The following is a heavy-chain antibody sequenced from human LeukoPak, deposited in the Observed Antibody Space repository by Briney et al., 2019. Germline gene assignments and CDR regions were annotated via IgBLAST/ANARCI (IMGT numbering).Heavy chain of an antibody. CDR3: ASRRSFHYYYGMDV. CDR1: GFTVSSNY. V-gene: IGHV3-66*01. Sequence: GGSLRPSCAASGFTVSSNYMSWVRQAPGKGLEWVSVIYSGGSTYYADSVKGRFTISSDNSKNTLYLQMNGLRAEDTAVYYCASRRSFHYYYGMDVWGQGTTVTVSS. CDR2: IYSGGST. J-gene: IGHJ6*02.